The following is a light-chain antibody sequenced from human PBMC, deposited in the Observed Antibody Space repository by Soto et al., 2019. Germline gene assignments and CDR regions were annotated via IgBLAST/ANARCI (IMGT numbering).Light chain of an antibody. Sequence: DTQMTQSPSILSASVGDRVTITCRASQTISSWLAWYQQKPGKATKLQSYKASTLKSGVPSRFSGSGSATDFTLTISSLQPEDFATYYCQQANSFPLTFGQGTRLEIK. CDR3: QQANSFPLT. CDR1: QTISSW. V-gene: IGKV1-5*03. CDR2: KAS. J-gene: IGKJ5*01.